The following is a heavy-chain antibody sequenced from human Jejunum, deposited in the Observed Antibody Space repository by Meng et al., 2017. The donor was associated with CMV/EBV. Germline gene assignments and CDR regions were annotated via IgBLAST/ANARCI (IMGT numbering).Heavy chain of an antibody. CDR1: GSNVDTYW. CDR3: ATFGVVPKAVYWFDP. J-gene: IGHJ5*02. V-gene: IGHV5-51*01. CDR2: IYPRDSDV. D-gene: IGHD3-3*01. Sequence: SGSNVDTYWIAWVRQLPGKGLEWMGSIYPRDSDVRYSPSFQGQVTISADRSRNTAFLQWNSLRSSDTAMYYCATFGVVPKAVYWFDPWGQGTLVTVSS.